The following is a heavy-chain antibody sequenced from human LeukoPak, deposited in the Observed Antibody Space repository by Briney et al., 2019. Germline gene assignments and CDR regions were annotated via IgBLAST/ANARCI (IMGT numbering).Heavy chain of an antibody. CDR1: GFTFSSYA. V-gene: IGHV3-23*01. J-gene: IGHJ6*02. Sequence: PGGSLRLSCAASGFTFSSYAMSWVRQAPGKGLEWVSVISGGGDRTYYADSVKGRFIISRDNFKNTLYLQMNSLRAEESALYYCAKGMVAAVLLGGMDVWGQGTTVTVSS. CDR3: AKGMVAAVLLGGMDV. D-gene: IGHD2-15*01. CDR2: ISGGGDRT.